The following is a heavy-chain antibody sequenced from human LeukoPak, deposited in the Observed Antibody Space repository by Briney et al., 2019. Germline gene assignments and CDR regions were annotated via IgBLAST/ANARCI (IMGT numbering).Heavy chain of an antibody. Sequence: GGSLRLSCAASGFTVSTNYMSWVRQAPGKGLEWVSVIYSGGSTYYADSVKGRFTISRDNSKNTPYLQMNSLRAEDTAVYYCARFWVWAFDIWGQGTMVTVSS. J-gene: IGHJ3*02. D-gene: IGHD3-16*01. V-gene: IGHV3-66*01. CDR1: GFTVSTNY. CDR2: IYSGGST. CDR3: ARFWVWAFDI.